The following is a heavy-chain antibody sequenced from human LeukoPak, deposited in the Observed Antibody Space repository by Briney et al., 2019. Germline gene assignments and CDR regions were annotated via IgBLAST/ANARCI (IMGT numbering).Heavy chain of an antibody. D-gene: IGHD4-17*01. Sequence: PSETLSLTCTVSGGSISSYYWSWIRQPPGKGLEWIGYIYYSGSTNYNPSLKSRVIISLDTSKNQFSLRLNSVTAADTAVYYCAREGAYRTYGDYSPFDFWGQGTLVTVSS. V-gene: IGHV4-59*12. CDR3: AREGAYRTYGDYSPFDF. J-gene: IGHJ5*01. CDR2: IYYSGST. CDR1: GGSISSYY.